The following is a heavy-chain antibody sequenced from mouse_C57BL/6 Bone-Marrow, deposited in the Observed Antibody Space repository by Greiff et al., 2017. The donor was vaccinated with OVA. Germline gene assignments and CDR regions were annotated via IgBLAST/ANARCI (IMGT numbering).Heavy chain of an antibody. CDR2: INPETGGT. Sequence: QVQLQQSGAELVRPGASVTLSCKASGYTFTDYEMHWVKQTPVHGLEWIGAINPETGGTAYNLKFKGKATLTADKTYRTAYMELRSLTSEDSAVYDCTRCTINYDIDYWGQGTTLTVSS. CDR1: GYTFTDYE. D-gene: IGHD2-1*01. V-gene: IGHV1-15*01. CDR3: TRCTINYDIDY. J-gene: IGHJ2*01.